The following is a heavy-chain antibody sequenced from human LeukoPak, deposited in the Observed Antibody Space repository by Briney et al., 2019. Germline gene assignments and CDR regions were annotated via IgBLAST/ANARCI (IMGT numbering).Heavy chain of an antibody. Sequence: GGSLRLSCAASGFTFSSYGMSWVRQAPGKGLEWVSAISGSGGSTYYADSVKGRFTISRDNSKNTLYLQMNSLRAEDTAVYYCARDSEYYDFWSGYYLWGQGTLVTVSS. CDR2: ISGSGGST. CDR3: ARDSEYYDFWSGYYL. D-gene: IGHD3-3*01. J-gene: IGHJ4*02. V-gene: IGHV3-23*01. CDR1: GFTFSSYG.